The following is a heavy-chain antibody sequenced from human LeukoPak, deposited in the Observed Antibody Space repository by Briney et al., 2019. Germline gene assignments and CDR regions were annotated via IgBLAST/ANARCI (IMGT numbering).Heavy chain of an antibody. V-gene: IGHV4-4*02. CDR3: ARAPLSGTYYTDAFDI. Sequence: PSETLSLTCAVSGGSISTNNWWTWVRRPPGKGLEWIGEIHHSGSTDYNPSLKSRVTISPDKSKNQCSLTLTSVTAADTAVYFCARAPLSGTYYTDAFDIWGQGTMVTVSS. D-gene: IGHD1-26*01. CDR1: GGSISTNNW. J-gene: IGHJ3*02. CDR2: IHHSGST.